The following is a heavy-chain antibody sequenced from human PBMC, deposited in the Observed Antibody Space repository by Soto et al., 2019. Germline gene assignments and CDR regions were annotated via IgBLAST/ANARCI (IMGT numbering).Heavy chain of an antibody. CDR2: IKGKRDGGTT. CDR1: GVTISSAW. Sequence: GESLRLSCSASGVTISSAWMSWIRHPPGEGLELVGRIKGKRDGGTTHYAAPVEGRFTISRDDSTNTLYLQMNNLKTEDIGIYYCSTDRIVPDGPQFDYWGHGTLVYVSS. CDR3: STDRIVPDGPQFDY. J-gene: IGHJ4*01. D-gene: IGHD2-2*01. V-gene: IGHV3-15*01.